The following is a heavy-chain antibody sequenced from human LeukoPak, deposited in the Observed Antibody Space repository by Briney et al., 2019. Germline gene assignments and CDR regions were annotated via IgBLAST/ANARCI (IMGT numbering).Heavy chain of an antibody. D-gene: IGHD6-13*01. V-gene: IGHV1-69*04. J-gene: IGHJ4*02. Sequence: SVKVSCKASGGTFSSYAISWVRQAPGQGLEWMGRIIPILGIANYAQRFQGRVTITADKSTSTAYMELSSLRSEDTAVYYCARGKAAAGYGYFDYWGQGTLVTVSS. CDR3: ARGKAAAGYGYFDY. CDR2: IIPILGIA. CDR1: GGTFSSYA.